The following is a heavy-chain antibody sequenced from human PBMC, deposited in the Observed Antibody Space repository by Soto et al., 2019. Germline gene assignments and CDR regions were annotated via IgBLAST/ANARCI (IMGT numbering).Heavy chain of an antibody. V-gene: IGHV4-30-4*01. Sequence: SETLSLTCTVSGGSISSGDYYWSWIRQPPGKGLEWIGYIYYSGSTYYNPSLKSRVTISVDTSKNQFSLKLSSVTAADTAVYYCARDHLHSSGFNWFDPWGQGTLITVSS. CDR1: GGSISSGDYY. J-gene: IGHJ5*02. CDR2: IYYSGST. D-gene: IGHD3-22*01. CDR3: ARDHLHSSGFNWFDP.